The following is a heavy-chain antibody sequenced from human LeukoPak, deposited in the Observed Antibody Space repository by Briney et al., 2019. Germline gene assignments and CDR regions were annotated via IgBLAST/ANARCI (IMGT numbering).Heavy chain of an antibody. CDR1: GDSIDSYY. Sequence: SETLSLTCTVFGDSIDSYYWTWIRQPAGKGLEWIGRIYTSGRTNYDPSVRSRVTISVDKSKNQISLRLISVTAADTAVYYCASGGHGIQYYSEYWGQGTLVTVSS. CDR3: ASGGHGIQYYSEY. CDR2: IYTSGRT. D-gene: IGHD5-12*01. V-gene: IGHV4-4*07. J-gene: IGHJ4*02.